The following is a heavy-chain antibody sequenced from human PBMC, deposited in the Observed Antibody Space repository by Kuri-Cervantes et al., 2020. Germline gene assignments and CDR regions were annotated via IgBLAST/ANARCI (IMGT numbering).Heavy chain of an antibody. V-gene: IGHV3-9*01. D-gene: IGHD5-18*01. CDR3: ASKRLFSYGSMGLDY. Sequence: GGSLRLSCAASGFTFDDYAMHWVRQAPGKGLEWVSAISWNGGSICYADSVKGRFTISRDNAKNSLYLQMNSLRAEDTAAYYCASKRLFSYGSMGLDYWGQGTLVTVSS. CDR1: GFTFDDYA. CDR2: ISWNGGSI. J-gene: IGHJ4*02.